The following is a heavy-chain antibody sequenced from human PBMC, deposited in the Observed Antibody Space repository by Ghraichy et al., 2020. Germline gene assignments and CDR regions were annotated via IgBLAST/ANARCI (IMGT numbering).Heavy chain of an antibody. D-gene: IGHD6-13*01. CDR1: GGSISTYY. J-gene: IGHJ2*01. CDR3: ARGSGSSSWSWYFDL. Sequence: SQTLSLTCTVSGGSISTYYWIWIRQPPGKGLEWIGYIYYSGSTSYNPSLKSRVTISVDTSKNQFSLRLNSVTAADTAVYFCARGSGSSSWSWYFDLWGRGTLVTVSS. V-gene: IGHV4-59*01. CDR2: IYYSGST.